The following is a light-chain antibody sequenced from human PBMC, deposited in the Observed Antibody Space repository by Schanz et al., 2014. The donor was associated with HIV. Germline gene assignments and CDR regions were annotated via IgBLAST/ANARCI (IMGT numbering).Light chain of an antibody. J-gene: IGLJ2*01. CDR2: EVN. CDR1: TSDIGGYNY. Sequence: QSALTQPPSASGSPGQSVTISCTGTTSDIGGYNYLSWYQQHPDKAPQLLIYEVNMRPSGVPDRFSGSKSGNTASLTVSGLQTEDEADYYCLSYAGNNNLIFGGGTKLTVL. CDR3: LSYAGNNNLI. V-gene: IGLV2-8*01.